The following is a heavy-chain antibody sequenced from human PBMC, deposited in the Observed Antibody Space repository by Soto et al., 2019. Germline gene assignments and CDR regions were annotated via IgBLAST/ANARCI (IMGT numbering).Heavy chain of an antibody. CDR3: ARDRDDYGSGNYYNRIDF. D-gene: IGHD3-10*01. CDR1: GGILSTYA. CDR2: IIPLFGTP. V-gene: IGHV1-69*13. Sequence: ASVKVSCQASGGILSTYAISWLRQAPGQGLEWMGGIIPLFGTPNYAQRFQGRVTITADESTSTAYMELSRLRSEDTAVYYCARDRDDYGSGNYYNRIDFWGQGTLVTVSS. J-gene: IGHJ4*02.